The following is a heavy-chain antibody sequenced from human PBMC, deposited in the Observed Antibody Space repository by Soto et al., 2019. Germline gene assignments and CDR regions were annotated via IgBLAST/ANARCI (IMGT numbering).Heavy chain of an antibody. CDR2: IDPSDSYT. CDR1: GYSFTSYW. D-gene: IGHD2-2*02. V-gene: IGHV5-10-1*01. CDR3: ARLWGYCSSTSCYTHYYYGMDV. J-gene: IGHJ6*02. Sequence: PGESLKISCKGSGYSFTSYWISWVRQMPGKGLEWMGRIDPSDSYTNYSPSFQGHVTISADKSISTAYLQWSSLKASDTAMYHCARLWGYCSSTSCYTHYYYGMDVWGQGTTVTVSS.